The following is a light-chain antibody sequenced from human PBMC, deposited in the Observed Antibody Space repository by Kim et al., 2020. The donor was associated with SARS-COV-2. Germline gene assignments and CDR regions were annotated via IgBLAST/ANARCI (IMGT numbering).Light chain of an antibody. CDR3: QVWDSSTRGVV. V-gene: IGLV3-9*01. CDR2: RDS. J-gene: IGLJ2*01. Sequence: PGQPARMTWGGNNMGSKNVHWYQQKPSQAPVLVIYRDSNRPSGIPARFSGSNSGHTATLTIRRAQAGDEADYSCQVWDSSTRGVVFGGGTQLTVL. CDR1: NMGSKN.